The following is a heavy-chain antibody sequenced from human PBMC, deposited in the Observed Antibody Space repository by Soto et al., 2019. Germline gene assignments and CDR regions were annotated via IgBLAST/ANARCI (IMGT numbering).Heavy chain of an antibody. J-gene: IGHJ6*02. Sequence: GESLKISCKGSGYSFTSYWINWVRQMPGKGLAWMGIIYPGDSDTRYSPSFQGQVTISADKSIDTAYLQWRSLKASDTAVYYCARHHGSPGSYFGLDVWGQGTTVTVSS. CDR2: IYPGDSDT. V-gene: IGHV5-51*01. CDR3: ARHHGSPGSYFGLDV. CDR1: GYSFTSYW. D-gene: IGHD6-13*01.